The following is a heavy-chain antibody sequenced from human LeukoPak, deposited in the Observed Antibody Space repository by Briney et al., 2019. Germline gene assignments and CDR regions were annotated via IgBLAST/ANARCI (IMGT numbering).Heavy chain of an antibody. CDR1: GGSFSDYY. D-gene: IGHD3-10*01. Sequence: SETLSLTCAVYGGSFSDYYWNWIRQPPGKGLQWNGEVNPKGSTSYNSSLKSRVTISADTSKSQVSLRVTSVTAADTAVYYCARARGNQQRGWFGEYQAVYYYFMDVWGTGTTVTVSS. J-gene: IGHJ6*03. V-gene: IGHV4-34*01. CDR3: ARARGNQQRGWFGEYQAVYYYFMDV. CDR2: VNPKGST.